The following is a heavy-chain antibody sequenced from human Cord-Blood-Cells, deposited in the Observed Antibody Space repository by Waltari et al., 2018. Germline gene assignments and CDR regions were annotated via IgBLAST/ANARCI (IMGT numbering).Heavy chain of an antibody. V-gene: IGHV4-39*01. CDR2: IYYSGST. Sequence: QLQLQESGPGLVKPSETLSLTCTVSGGSISSSSYYWGWIRQPPGKGLEWIGSIYYSGSTYYNPSLKSRVTISVDTSKNQFSLKLSSVTAADTTVYYCARQRGSSWYYWGQGTLVTVSS. J-gene: IGHJ4*02. CDR3: ARQRGSSWYY. D-gene: IGHD6-13*01. CDR1: GGSISSSSYY.